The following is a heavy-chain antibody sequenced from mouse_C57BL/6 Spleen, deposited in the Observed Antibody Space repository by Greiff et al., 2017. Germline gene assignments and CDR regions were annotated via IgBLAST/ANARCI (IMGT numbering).Heavy chain of an antibody. CDR3: ARIYYGNYDYAMDY. J-gene: IGHJ4*01. CDR1: GYTFTSYW. CDR2: IHPNSGST. D-gene: IGHD2-1*01. Sequence: VQLQQPGAELVKPGASVKLSCKASGYTFTSYWMHWVKQRPGQGLEWIGMIHPNSGSTNYNEKFKSKATLTVDKSSSTAYMQLSSLTSEDSAVXYCARIYYGNYDYAMDYWGQGTSVTVSS. V-gene: IGHV1-64*01.